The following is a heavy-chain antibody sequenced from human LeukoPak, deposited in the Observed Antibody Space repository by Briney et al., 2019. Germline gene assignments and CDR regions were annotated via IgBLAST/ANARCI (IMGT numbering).Heavy chain of an antibody. D-gene: IGHD1-7*01. Sequence: PSETLSLTCTVSGGSISSYYWSWIRQPPGKGLEWIGYIYYSGSTNYNPSLKSRVTISVDTSKNQFSLKLSSVTAADTAVYSCARQAISGTRSWFDPWGQGTLVTVSS. V-gene: IGHV4-59*08. CDR3: ARQAISGTRSWFDP. J-gene: IGHJ5*02. CDR1: GGSISSYY. CDR2: IYYSGST.